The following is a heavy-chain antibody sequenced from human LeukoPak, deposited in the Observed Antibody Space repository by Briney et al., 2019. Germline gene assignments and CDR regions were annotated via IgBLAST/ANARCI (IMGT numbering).Heavy chain of an antibody. Sequence: GASVTVSCKASGYTFTSYDINWVRQATGQGLEWMGWMNPNSGNTGYAQKFQGRVTMTRNTSISTAYMELSSLRSEDTAVYYCARVPAAKKGKQPNWFDPWGQGTLVTVSS. V-gene: IGHV1-8*01. CDR3: ARVPAAKKGKQPNWFDP. CDR2: MNPNSGNT. J-gene: IGHJ5*02. CDR1: GYTFTSYD. D-gene: IGHD2-2*01.